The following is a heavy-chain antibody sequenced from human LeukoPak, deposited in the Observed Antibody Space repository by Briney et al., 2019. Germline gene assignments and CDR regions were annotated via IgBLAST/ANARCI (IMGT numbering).Heavy chain of an antibody. CDR3: ASFGISWRSSY. CDR1: GFSFSSHW. Sequence: GGSLRLSCAASGFSFSSHWVHWVRQAPGKGLVWASRISDDGSYASNVDSVKGRFTISRDNVNNMLYLRMNSLRAEDTAVYYCASFGISWRSSYWGQGTLVTVPS. V-gene: IGHV3-74*01. D-gene: IGHD2-21*01. CDR2: ISDDGSYA. J-gene: IGHJ4*02.